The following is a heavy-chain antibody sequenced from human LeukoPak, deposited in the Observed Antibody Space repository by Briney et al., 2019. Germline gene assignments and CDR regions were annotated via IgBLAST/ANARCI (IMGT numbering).Heavy chain of an antibody. J-gene: IGHJ2*01. CDR2: INPNSGGT. D-gene: IGHD3-22*01. Sequence: PAASVKVSCKASGYTFTDYYMHWVRQAPGQGLEWMGWINPNSGGTNYAQKLQGRVTMTTDTSTSTAYMELRSLRSDDTAVYYCARVDSSGYSKYWYFDLWGRGTLVTVSS. V-gene: IGHV1-2*02. CDR1: GYTFTDYY. CDR3: ARVDSSGYSKYWYFDL.